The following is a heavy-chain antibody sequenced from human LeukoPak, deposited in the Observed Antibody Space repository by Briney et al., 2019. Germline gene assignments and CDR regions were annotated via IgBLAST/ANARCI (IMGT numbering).Heavy chain of an antibody. CDR1: GGSFSGYY. J-gene: IGHJ4*02. CDR2: INHSGST. CDR3: ARGGDYVDY. Sequence: PSETLSLTCAVYGGSFSGYYWSWIRQPPGKGLEWIGEINHSGSTNYNPSLKSRVTISVDTSKNQFSLKLSSVTAADTAVYYCARGGDYVDYWGRGTLVTVSS. V-gene: IGHV4-34*01. D-gene: IGHD4-17*01.